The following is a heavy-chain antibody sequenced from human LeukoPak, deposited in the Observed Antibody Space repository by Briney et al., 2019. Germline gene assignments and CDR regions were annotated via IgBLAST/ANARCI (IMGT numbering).Heavy chain of an antibody. CDR3: AGDGDGFDP. J-gene: IGHJ5*02. V-gene: IGHV3-30*02. CDR2: IRYDGSNE. Sequence: GGSLRLSCAASGFTFSSFAMHWVRQAPGKGLEWVAFIRYDGSNEYYADSVKGRFTISRDNSRNTLYLQMNSLRAEDTAVYYCAGDGDGFDPWGQGTLVTVSS. CDR1: GFTFSSFA. D-gene: IGHD2-21*01.